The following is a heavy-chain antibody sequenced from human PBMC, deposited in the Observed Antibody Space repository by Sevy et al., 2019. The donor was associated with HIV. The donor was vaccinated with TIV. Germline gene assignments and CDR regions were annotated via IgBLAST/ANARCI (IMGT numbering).Heavy chain of an antibody. CDR2: IRSRKYNGTT. CDR1: GFTFPDYA. Sequence: GGSLRLSCTASGFTFPDYALSWVRQAPGSGLEWLGFIRSRKYNGTTSYAASVRGRFTISRDDSKSVAYLQMNSLKTADTGIYFCTRSTTTAYWGRGIQVTVSS. CDR3: TRSTTTAY. J-gene: IGHJ4*02. D-gene: IGHD1-1*01. V-gene: IGHV3-49*04.